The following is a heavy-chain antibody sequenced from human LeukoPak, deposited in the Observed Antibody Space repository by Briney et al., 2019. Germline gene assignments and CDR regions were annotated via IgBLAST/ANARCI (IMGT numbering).Heavy chain of an antibody. J-gene: IGHJ4*02. D-gene: IGHD5-18*01. V-gene: IGHV3-30*03. CDR1: GFTFSSYG. CDR2: ISYDGSNK. Sequence: PGGSLRLSCAASGFTFSSYGMHWVRQAPGKGLEWVAVISYDGSNKYYADSVKGRFTISRDNSKNTLYLQMNSPRAEDTAVYYCARGSGDTAMVIGYWGQGTLVTVSS. CDR3: ARGSGDTAMVIGY.